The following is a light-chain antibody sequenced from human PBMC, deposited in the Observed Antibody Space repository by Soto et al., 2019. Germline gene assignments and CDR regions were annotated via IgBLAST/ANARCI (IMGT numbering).Light chain of an antibody. CDR3: QQYNNWPS. CDR1: QTVIRN. J-gene: IGKJ5*01. CDR2: DIS. Sequence: EVVMTQSPATLSVSPGERATLSCRDSQTVIRNLAWYQQRPGQAPRILIYDISNRATGVPARFSGSGSETEFTLTIRSLQSEDFAFYFCQQYNNWPSFGQGTRLEIK. V-gene: IGKV3-15*01.